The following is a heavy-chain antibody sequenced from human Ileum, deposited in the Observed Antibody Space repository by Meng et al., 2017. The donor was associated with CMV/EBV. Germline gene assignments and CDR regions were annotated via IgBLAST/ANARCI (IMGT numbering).Heavy chain of an antibody. J-gene: IGHJ5*02. CDR2: IHYSGST. CDR1: GGSISSHY. D-gene: IGHD3-9*01. V-gene: IGHV4-59*11. CDR3: ARDRGDYDILTGYYANWFDP. Sequence: SETLSLTCTVSGGSISSHYWTWIRQPPGKGLEWIGCIHYSGSTNYNPSLKSRVTISLDTSNNQFSLKLSSVTAADTAVYYCARDRGDYDILTGYYANWFDPCGQAILVTVSS.